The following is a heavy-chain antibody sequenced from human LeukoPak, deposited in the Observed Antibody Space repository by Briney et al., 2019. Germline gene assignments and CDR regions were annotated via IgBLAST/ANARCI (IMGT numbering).Heavy chain of an antibody. CDR1: GGSFSGYY. J-gene: IGHJ4*02. D-gene: IGHD5-12*01. CDR2: INHSGST. CDR3: AHVGYYGGYGY. Sequence: SETLSLTCAVYGGSFSGYYWSWIRQPPGKGLEWIGEINHSGSTNYNPSLKSRVTISVDTSKNQFSLKLSSVTAADTAVYYCAHVGYYGGYGYWGQGTLVTVSS. V-gene: IGHV4-34*01.